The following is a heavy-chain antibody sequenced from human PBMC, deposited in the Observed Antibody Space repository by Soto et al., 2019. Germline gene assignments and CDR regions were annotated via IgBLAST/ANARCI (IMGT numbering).Heavy chain of an antibody. Sequence: QVQLVESGGGLVKPGGSLRLSCAASGFTFSDYYMSWIHQAPGKGLEWVSYISNSGRTLYYADSMKGRLTISRDNAKNSLFLQMNSLRSEDTAVYYCARDLVAVSGGVYSSSSGGYFFDFWGQGTLVTVSS. D-gene: IGHD6-6*01. CDR1: GFTFSDYY. CDR2: ISNSGRTL. J-gene: IGHJ4*02. V-gene: IGHV3-11*01. CDR3: ARDLVAVSGGVYSSSSGGYFFDF.